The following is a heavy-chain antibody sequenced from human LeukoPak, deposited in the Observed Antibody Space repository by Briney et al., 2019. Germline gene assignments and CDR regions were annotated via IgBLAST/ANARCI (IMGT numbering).Heavy chain of an antibody. CDR1: GFTFSSYA. CDR2: ISGSGGST. V-gene: IGHV3-23*01. D-gene: IGHD3-3*01. Sequence: GGSLRLSCAASGFTFSSYAMSWVRQAPGKGLEWVSAISGSGGSTYYADSVRGRFTISRDNSKRTLHLQMNSLRAEDTAVYYFAKAKDYDLWSGNDYWGQGSLVTVSS. CDR3: AKAKDYDLWSGNDY. J-gene: IGHJ4*02.